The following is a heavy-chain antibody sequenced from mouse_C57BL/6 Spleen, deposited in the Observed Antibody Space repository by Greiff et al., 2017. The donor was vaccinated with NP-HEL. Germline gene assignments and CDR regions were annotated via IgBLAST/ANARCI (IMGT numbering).Heavy chain of an antibody. V-gene: IGHV1-82*01. Sequence: QVQLKESGPELVKPGASVKISCKASGYAFNSSWMNWVKQRPGKGLEWIGRIYPGDGDTNYNGKFTGKATLTADKSSSTAYMQLSSLTSEDSAVYFCAREVLWLLRDYAMDYWGQGTSVTVSS. D-gene: IGHD2-3*01. CDR1: GYAFNSSW. CDR2: IYPGDGDT. CDR3: AREVLWLLRDYAMDY. J-gene: IGHJ4*01.